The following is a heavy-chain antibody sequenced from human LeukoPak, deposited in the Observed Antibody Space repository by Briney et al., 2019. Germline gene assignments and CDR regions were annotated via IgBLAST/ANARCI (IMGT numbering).Heavy chain of an antibody. Sequence: PGGSLRLSCAASGFTFSDNAMSWVRQAPGKGLEWVSTISGSGGTTYYADSVKGRFTISRDNSKNTLYLQMDTLRADDTAVYYCARISSSWFFDFWGQGTLVTVSS. J-gene: IGHJ4*02. CDR2: ISGSGGTT. D-gene: IGHD6-13*01. V-gene: IGHV3-23*01. CDR3: ARISSSWFFDF. CDR1: GFTFSDNA.